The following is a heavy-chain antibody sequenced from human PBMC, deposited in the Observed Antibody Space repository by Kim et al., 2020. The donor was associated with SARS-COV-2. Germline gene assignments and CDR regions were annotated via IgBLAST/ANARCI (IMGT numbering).Heavy chain of an antibody. J-gene: IGHJ4*02. CDR1: GGSMISFS. V-gene: IGHV4-59*01. CDR3: AAEKEEPGARYFDC. CDR2: LYNNGNT. Sequence: SETLSLTCTVSGGSMISFSWSWIRQTPGKGLESLGYLYNNGNTEYNPSLESRVSFSVDTSKKQFSLRLTSVTAADTAIYFCAAEKEEPGARYFDCWGRGILVTVAS. D-gene: IGHD2-2*01.